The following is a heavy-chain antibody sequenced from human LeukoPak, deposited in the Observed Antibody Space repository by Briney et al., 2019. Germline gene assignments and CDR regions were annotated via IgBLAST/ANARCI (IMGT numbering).Heavy chain of an antibody. V-gene: IGHV3-48*03. Sequence: GGSLRLSCAASGFSFSGSAMHWVRQASGNGLEWVAYITSSGNAVYHADSVKGRFTISRDNAKNSLFLQMNTLRVEDTAVYYCARAHMDAFDIWGQGTMVTVSS. CDR3: ARAHMDAFDI. CDR1: GFSFSGSA. D-gene: IGHD2-21*01. J-gene: IGHJ3*02. CDR2: ITSSGNAV.